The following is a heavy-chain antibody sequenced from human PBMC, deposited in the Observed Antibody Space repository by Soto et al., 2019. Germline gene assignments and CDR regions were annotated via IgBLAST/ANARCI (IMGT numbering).Heavy chain of an antibody. CDR2: IYSGGGT. J-gene: IGHJ4*02. D-gene: IGHD5-18*01. CDR3: ARDSHSPERFDS. Sequence: GGSLRLSCAASGFTVSTNYMTWVRQAPGKGLEWVSSIYSGGGTFYADPVRGRFTISRDNAKNTLFLQMNSLGTEDTAVYYCARDSHSPERFDSWGQGTLVTVSS. V-gene: IGHV3-53*01. CDR1: GFTVSTNY.